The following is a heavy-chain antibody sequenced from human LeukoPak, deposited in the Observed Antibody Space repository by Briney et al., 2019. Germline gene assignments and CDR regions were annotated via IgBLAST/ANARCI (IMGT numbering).Heavy chain of an antibody. D-gene: IGHD3-16*01. CDR1: GGSISSYY. CDR2: IYYSGST. J-gene: IGHJ4*02. CDR3: ARGDYVWGSFDY. V-gene: IGHV4-59*01. Sequence: SETLSLTCTVSGGSISSYYWSWIRQPPGKGLEWIGYIYYSGSTNYNPSLKSRVTISVDTSKNQFSLKLSSVTAADTAVYYCARGDYVWGSFDYWGQGTLVTVSS.